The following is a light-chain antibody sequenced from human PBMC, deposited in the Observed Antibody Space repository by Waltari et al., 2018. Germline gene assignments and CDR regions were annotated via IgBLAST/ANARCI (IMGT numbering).Light chain of an antibody. CDR3: SSYTSSTTL. CDR2: DVS. CDR1: SSDVGGYNY. J-gene: IGLJ3*02. V-gene: IGLV2-14*01. Sequence: QSALTQPASVSGSPGQSITISCTGISSDVGGYNYVSWYQQHPGKAPKLMIYDVSKRPSGVSNRFSVSKSGNAASLTISGLQAEDEADYYCSSYTSSTTLFGGGTKLTIL.